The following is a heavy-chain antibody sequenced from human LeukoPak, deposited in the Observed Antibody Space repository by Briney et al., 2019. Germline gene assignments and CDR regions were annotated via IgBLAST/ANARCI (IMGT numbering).Heavy chain of an antibody. V-gene: IGHV3-30*02. Sequence: PGGSLRLSCAASGFTFSSYGMHWVRQAPGKGLEWVAVIWYDGSHKYYADSVKGRFTISRDNSKNSLYLQMNSLRAEDTAVYYCAKDGSSGYYPYAFDIWGQGTKVTVSS. D-gene: IGHD3-22*01. CDR1: GFTFSSYG. CDR2: IWYDGSHK. J-gene: IGHJ3*02. CDR3: AKDGSSGYYPYAFDI.